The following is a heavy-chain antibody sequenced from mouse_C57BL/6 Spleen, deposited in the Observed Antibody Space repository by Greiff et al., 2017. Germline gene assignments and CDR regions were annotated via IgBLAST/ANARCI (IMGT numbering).Heavy chain of an antibody. D-gene: IGHD1-1*02. V-gene: IGHV1-50*01. CDR2: IDPSDSYT. CDR1: GYTFTSYW. Sequence: VQLQQPGVELVKPGASVKLSCKASGYTFTSYWMQWVKQRPGQGLEWIGEIDPSDSYTNYNQKFKGKATLTVDTSSSTAYMQLSSLTSEDSAVYYCARGGYYAMDYWGQGTSVTVSS. CDR3: ARGGYYAMDY. J-gene: IGHJ4*01.